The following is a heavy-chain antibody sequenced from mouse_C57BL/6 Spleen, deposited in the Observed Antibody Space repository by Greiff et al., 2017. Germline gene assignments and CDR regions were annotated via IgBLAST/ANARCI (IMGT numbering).Heavy chain of an antibody. CDR2: INPSSGYT. CDR3: ARGKGDSNYEDWYFDV. Sequence: QVHVKQSGAELAKPGASVKLSCKASGYTFTSYWMHWVKQRPGQGLEWIGYINPSSGYTKYNQKFKDKATLTADKSSSTAYMQLSSLTYEDSAVYYCARGKGDSNYEDWYFDVWGTGTTVTVSS. J-gene: IGHJ1*03. D-gene: IGHD2-5*01. CDR1: GYTFTSYW. V-gene: IGHV1-7*01.